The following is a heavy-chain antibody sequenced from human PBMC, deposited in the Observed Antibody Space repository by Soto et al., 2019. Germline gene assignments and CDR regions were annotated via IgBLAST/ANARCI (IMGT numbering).Heavy chain of an antibody. Sequence: PGGSLRLSCAASGFTFDEFGMSWVRQVPGKGLEWVSRIKNDGNSTSHADSVEGRFTISRDNAKNTLYLQMNNLRAEDTAVYYCARDRNYYYLDVWGKGTTVTVSS. CDR1: GFTFDEFG. CDR3: ARDRNYYYLDV. J-gene: IGHJ6*03. CDR2: IKNDGNST. V-gene: IGHV3-74*01.